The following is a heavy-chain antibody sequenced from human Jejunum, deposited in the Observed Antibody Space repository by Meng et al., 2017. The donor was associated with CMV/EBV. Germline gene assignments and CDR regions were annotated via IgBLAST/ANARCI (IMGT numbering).Heavy chain of an antibody. Sequence: FTGQLGQWVRQAPGQGLEWRGWINPNSGDTYYAQKFQGRVTMTRDSSISAAYMDLSGLRSDDTAVYFCARDGVVCNSTSCRGLGYWGQGTLVTVSS. D-gene: IGHD2-2*01. CDR1: FTGQL. J-gene: IGHJ4*02. CDR3: ARDGVVCNSTSCRGLGY. V-gene: IGHV1-2*02. CDR2: INPNSGDT.